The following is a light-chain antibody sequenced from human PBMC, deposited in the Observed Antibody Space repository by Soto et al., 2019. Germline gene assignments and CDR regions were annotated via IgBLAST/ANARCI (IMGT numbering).Light chain of an antibody. V-gene: IGKV3-20*01. Sequence: EIALTQSTGTLSWSPRGIGTVCVRASRSVITFLAWYQQRPGQAPRLLISEASNRATGIPDRFSGSGSGTDFTLTINRLETEDFAVYSCQQYGRSITFGQGTRLEI. CDR1: RSVITF. CDR2: EAS. CDR3: QQYGRSIT. J-gene: IGKJ5*01.